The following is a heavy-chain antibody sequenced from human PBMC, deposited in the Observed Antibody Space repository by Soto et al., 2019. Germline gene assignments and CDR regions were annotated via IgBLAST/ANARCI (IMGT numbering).Heavy chain of an antibody. D-gene: IGHD6-13*01. CDR1: GGTFSSYA. CDR2: IIPIFGTA. Sequence: SVKVSCKASGGTFSSYAISWVRQAPGQGLEWMGGIIPIFGTANYAQKFQGRVTITADKSTSTAYMELSSLRSEDTAVYYCARDTRSYSSSWYVHYGMDVWGQGTTVTAP. V-gene: IGHV1-69*06. CDR3: ARDTRSYSSSWYVHYGMDV. J-gene: IGHJ6*02.